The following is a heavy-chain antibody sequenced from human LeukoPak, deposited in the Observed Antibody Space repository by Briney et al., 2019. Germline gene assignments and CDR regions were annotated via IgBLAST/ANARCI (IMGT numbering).Heavy chain of an antibody. V-gene: IGHV3-11*04. J-gene: IGHJ4*02. CDR2: IDSSGGTK. CDR3: ARDLPRGLPDY. CDR1: GGSISDYY. D-gene: IGHD3-10*01. Sequence: LSLTCTVSGGSISDYYMSWFRQAPGEGPDCISYIDSSGGTKYYADSVKGRFTISRDNAKNSLYLQMNSLRAEDTAVYYCARDLPRGLPDYWGQGSLVTVSS.